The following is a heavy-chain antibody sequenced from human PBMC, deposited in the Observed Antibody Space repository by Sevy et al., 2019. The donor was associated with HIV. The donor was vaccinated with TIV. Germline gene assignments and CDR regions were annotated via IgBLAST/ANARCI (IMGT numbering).Heavy chain of an antibody. CDR1: GFTFSSYG. CDR2: RRYDGSNK. D-gene: IGHD2-2*01. Sequence: GGSLRLSCAASGFTFSSYGMHWVRRAPGKGLEWVAYRRYDGSNKDYADSMKGRFTISRDNSKNTLYLQMNSLRAEDTAVYYCAKDAGSAGTSCHWCMDVWGQGTTVTVSS. CDR3: AKDAGSAGTSCHWCMDV. J-gene: IGHJ6*02. V-gene: IGHV3-30*02.